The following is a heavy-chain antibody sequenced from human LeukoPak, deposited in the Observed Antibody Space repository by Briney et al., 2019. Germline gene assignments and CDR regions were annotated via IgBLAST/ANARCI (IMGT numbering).Heavy chain of an antibody. D-gene: IGHD1-26*01. CDR3: ARYGGGGSYSRNFDY. CDR1: GYTFTSYG. V-gene: IGHV1-18*01. CDR2: ISAYNGNT. Sequence: ASVKVSCKASGYTFTSYGISWVRQAPGQGLEWMGWISAYNGNTNYAQKLQGRVTMTRNTSISTAYMELSSLRSEDTAVYYCARYGGGGSYSRNFDYWGQGTLVTVSS. J-gene: IGHJ4*02.